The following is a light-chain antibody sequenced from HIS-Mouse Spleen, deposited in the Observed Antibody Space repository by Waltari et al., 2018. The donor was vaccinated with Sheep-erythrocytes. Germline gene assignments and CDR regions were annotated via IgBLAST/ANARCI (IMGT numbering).Light chain of an antibody. Sequence: EIVLTQSTATLSLSPGERATLSCRASQSVSSYLAWYQQKPGQAPRLLIYDASNRATGIPARFSGSWSGTDFTLTISSLEPEDFAVYYCQQRSNWYTFGQGTKLEIK. CDR3: QQRSNWYT. J-gene: IGKJ2*01. CDR2: DAS. CDR1: QSVSSY. V-gene: IGKV3-11*01.